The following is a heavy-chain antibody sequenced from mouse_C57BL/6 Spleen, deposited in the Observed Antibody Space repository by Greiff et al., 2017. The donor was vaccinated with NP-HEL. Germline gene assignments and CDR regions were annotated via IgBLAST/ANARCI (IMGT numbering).Heavy chain of an antibody. D-gene: IGHD1-1*01. J-gene: IGHJ4*01. CDR3: ARSDFTTVVATNAMDY. CDR2: IDPNSGGT. CDR1: GYTFTSYW. V-gene: IGHV1-72*01. Sequence: QVQLQQPGAELVKPGASVKLSCKASGYTFTSYWMHWVKQRPGRGLEWIGRIDPNSGGTKYNEKFKSKATLTVDKPSSTAYMQLSSLTSEDSAVYYCARSDFTTVVATNAMDYWGQGTSVTVSS.